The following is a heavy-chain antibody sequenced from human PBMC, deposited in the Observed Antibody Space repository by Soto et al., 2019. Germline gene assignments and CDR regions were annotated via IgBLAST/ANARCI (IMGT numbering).Heavy chain of an antibody. D-gene: IGHD3-22*01. CDR1: GGAFSSYA. V-gene: IGHV1-69*12. J-gene: IGHJ4*02. CDR3: ASHYDSSGYYSRGLDY. Sequence: QVQLVQSGAEVKKPGSSVKVSCKASGGAFSSYAISWVRQAPGQGLEWMGGIIPIFGPADYAQKFQGRVTITADESTSTGNMELSSLRSEDTAVYYCASHYDSSGYYSRGLDYWGQGTLVTVSS. CDR2: IIPIFGPA.